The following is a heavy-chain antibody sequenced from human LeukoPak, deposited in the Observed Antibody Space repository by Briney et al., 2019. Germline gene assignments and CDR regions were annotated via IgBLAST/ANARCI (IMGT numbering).Heavy chain of an antibody. Sequence: GSVKVSCMASGYTFTSYDINWVRQATGQGLEWMGWMNPNSGNTGYAQKFQGRVTMTRNTSISTAYMELSSLRSEDTAVYYCARVLRYYDSSGYYYWGQGTMVTVSS. J-gene: IGHJ4*02. CDR2: MNPNSGNT. V-gene: IGHV1-8*01. CDR1: GYTFTSYD. D-gene: IGHD3-22*01. CDR3: ARVLRYYDSSGYYY.